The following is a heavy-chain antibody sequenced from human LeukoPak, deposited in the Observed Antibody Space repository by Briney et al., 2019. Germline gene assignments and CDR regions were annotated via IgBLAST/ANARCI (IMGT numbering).Heavy chain of an antibody. CDR1: GFSFSSYD. D-gene: IGHD3-22*01. CDR3: ASATRGGYYDH. Sequence: PGGSLRLSCAASGFSFSSYDFHWVRHRKGESPEWVSAIGTAGDTYYPGSVKGRFTISRENAKNSLYLQMNIPEVGDTAVYYCASATRGGYYDHWGQGTLVSVSS. CDR2: IGTAGDT. J-gene: IGHJ5*02. V-gene: IGHV3-13*01.